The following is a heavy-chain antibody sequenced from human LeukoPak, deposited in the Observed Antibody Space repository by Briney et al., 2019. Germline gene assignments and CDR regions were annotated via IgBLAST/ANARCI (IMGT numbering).Heavy chain of an antibody. D-gene: IGHD5-18*01. CDR1: GFTFSSYA. CDR3: AKSLPYSYGWEYDY. Sequence: GGSLRLSCAASGFTFSSYAVSRVRQAPGKGLEWVSAISGSGDSTYYADSVKGRFTISRDNSKNTLYLQMNSLRAEDTAVYYCAKSLPYSYGWEYDYWGQGTLVTVSS. J-gene: IGHJ4*02. CDR2: ISGSGDST. V-gene: IGHV3-23*01.